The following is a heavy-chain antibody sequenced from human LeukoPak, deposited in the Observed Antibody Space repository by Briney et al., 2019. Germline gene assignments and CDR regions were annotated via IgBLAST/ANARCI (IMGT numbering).Heavy chain of an antibody. V-gene: IGHV4-61*02. J-gene: IGHJ4*02. CDR1: GGSISSGGYY. CDR3: ARQVGSGSYWTFDY. Sequence: PSQTLSLTCTVSGGSISSGGYYWSWIRQHPGKGLEWIGRIYTSGSTNYNPSLKSRVTMSVDTSKNQFSLKLSSVTAADTAVYYCARQVGSGSYWTFDYWGQGTLVTVSS. CDR2: IYTSGST. D-gene: IGHD1-26*01.